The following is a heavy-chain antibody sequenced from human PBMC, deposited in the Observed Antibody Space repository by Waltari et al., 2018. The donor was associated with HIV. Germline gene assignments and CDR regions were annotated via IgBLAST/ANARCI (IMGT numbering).Heavy chain of an antibody. Sequence: VQLVQSGAEVQKPGSPVRVSCKASGDTFCSYTINWVRQVPGQGLEWMGRNITILDLSNSAQKFQDRVTIMAYKSTNTAYMDLSSLTSEYTAVYYCARGKGYYGMDVWGQGTTVTVSS. V-gene: IGHV1-69*02. CDR3: ARGKGYYGMDV. J-gene: IGHJ6*02. CDR1: GDTFCSYT. CDR2: NITILDLS.